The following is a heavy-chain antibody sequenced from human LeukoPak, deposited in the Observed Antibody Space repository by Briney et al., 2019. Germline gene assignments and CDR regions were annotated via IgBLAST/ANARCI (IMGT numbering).Heavy chain of an antibody. CDR1: GFTFSSYA. D-gene: IGHD3-10*01. CDR2: ISGSGGST. CDR3: AKYGGETNYYGSGSYYNAFDY. J-gene: IGHJ4*02. Sequence: GGSLRLSCAASGFTFSSYAMGWVRQAPGKGLKWVSGISGSGGSTYYADSVKGRFTISRDNSKNMLYLQMNSLRAEDTAVYYCAKYGGETNYYGSGSYYNAFDYWGQGTLVTVSS. V-gene: IGHV3-23*01.